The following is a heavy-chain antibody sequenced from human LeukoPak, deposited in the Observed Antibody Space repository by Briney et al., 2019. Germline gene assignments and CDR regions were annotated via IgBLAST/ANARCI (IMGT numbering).Heavy chain of an antibody. CDR2: ITHSGGT. Sequence: SDTLSLTCTVSGGSLNSYYWSWIRQPPGRGLEWISFITHSGGTDFDSSLGGRVTISVDTSKNQFSLRLTSMTAADTAVYFCARGRISNWGFEGTLFDAWGQGVLVTVSS. J-gene: IGHJ4*02. D-gene: IGHD7-27*01. V-gene: IGHV4-59*07. CDR1: GGSLNSYY. CDR3: ARGRISNWGFEGTLFDA.